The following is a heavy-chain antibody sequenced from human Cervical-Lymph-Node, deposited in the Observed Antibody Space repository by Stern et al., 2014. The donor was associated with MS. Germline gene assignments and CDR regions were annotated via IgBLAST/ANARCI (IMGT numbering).Heavy chain of an antibody. Sequence: QVQLVQSGAEVKKPGASVSVSCKASGYTFTAYYLHWVRQAPGHGLEWMGWINPNNGDTKYAQNFQGWVTMTGDTSISTAYMDLSSLTSDDTAIYYCARDLGTVTTPGDYWGQGTLVTVSS. CDR1: GYTFTAYY. V-gene: IGHV1-2*04. J-gene: IGHJ4*02. CDR3: ARDLGTVTTPGDY. D-gene: IGHD4-17*01. CDR2: INPNNGDT.